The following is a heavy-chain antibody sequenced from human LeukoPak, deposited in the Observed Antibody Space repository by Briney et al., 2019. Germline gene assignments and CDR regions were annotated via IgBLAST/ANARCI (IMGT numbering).Heavy chain of an antibody. D-gene: IGHD2-8*01. CDR2: ISGSGGTT. CDR1: GFTFNRYG. V-gene: IGHV3-23*01. J-gene: IGHJ4*02. Sequence: GGSLRLSCAASGFTFNRYGMSWVRQAPGKGLEWVSAISGSGGTTYYADSVKGRFTISRDNAKNTLYLQMNSLRAEDTAVYYCARDWFHAIDYWGQGALGTVSS. CDR3: ARDWFHAIDY.